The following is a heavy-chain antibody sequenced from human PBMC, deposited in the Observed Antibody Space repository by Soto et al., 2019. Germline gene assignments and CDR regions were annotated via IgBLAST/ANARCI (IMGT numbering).Heavy chain of an antibody. Sequence: PSETLSLTCTVSGGSIATSSYFWAWIRRPPGKGLEWIGSIDYRGTIYNNPSLKSRVTISVDTSKNHFSLKLDSVTAADTALYYCSRRAPEGFDPRGQGTLVTVSS. J-gene: IGHJ5*02. CDR3: SRRAPEGFDP. V-gene: IGHV4-39*02. CDR1: GGSIATSSYF. CDR2: IDYRGTI.